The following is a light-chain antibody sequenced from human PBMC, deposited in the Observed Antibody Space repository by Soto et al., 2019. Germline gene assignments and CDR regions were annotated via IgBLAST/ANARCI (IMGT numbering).Light chain of an antibody. CDR3: QRFGTSPPWT. J-gene: IGKJ1*01. V-gene: IGKV3-20*01. Sequence: EIVLTQSPATLSSFPGDRVTLSCRASQGVNTRFAWYQHRPGQAPRLLIYGTSIRATGIPDRFSGSGSGTDFTLTITRLEPEDFAVYYCQRFGTSPPWTFGQGTKVDIK. CDR2: GTS. CDR1: QGVNTR.